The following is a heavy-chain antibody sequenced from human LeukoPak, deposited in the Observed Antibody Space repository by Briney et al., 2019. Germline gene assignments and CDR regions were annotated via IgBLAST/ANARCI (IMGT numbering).Heavy chain of an antibody. CDR3: ARALGDEVGIIGY. CDR2: ISYDGSNN. Sequence: GGSLRLSCAASGFTFSSYGMHWVRQAPGKGLEWVAVISYDGSNNYYADSVKGRFTISRDNSKNTLYLQMNSLRAEDTAVYYCARALGDEVGIIGYWGQGTLVTVSS. CDR1: GFTFSSYG. V-gene: IGHV3-30*03. D-gene: IGHD3-16*01. J-gene: IGHJ4*02.